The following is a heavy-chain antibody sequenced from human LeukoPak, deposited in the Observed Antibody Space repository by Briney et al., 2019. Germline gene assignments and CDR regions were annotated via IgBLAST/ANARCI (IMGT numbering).Heavy chain of an antibody. CDR3: ATRKLGNDY. J-gene: IGHJ4*02. CDR1: GGSFSGYY. CDR2: INHSGIT. D-gene: IGHD7-27*01. V-gene: IGHV4-34*01. Sequence: SETLSLTCDVSGGSFSGYYWTWIRQPPGKGLEWIGEINHSGITNYNPSLKSRVTISADTSKNQFSLKLYSVTAADTAVYYCATRKLGNDYWGQGTLVTVSS.